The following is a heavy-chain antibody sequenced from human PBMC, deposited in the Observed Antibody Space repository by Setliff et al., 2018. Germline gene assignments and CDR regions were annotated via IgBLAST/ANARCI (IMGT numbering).Heavy chain of an antibody. CDR1: GGSISSYY. CDR2: IYHSGST. CDR3: ARIPASLYYFDY. Sequence: SETLSLTCTVSGGSISSYYWSWIRQPAGKGLEWIGSIYHSGSTYYNPSLKSRVTISVDTSKNQFSLKLSSVTAADTAVYYCARIPASLYYFDYWGQGTLVTVSS. J-gene: IGHJ4*02. D-gene: IGHD2-2*01. V-gene: IGHV4-4*07.